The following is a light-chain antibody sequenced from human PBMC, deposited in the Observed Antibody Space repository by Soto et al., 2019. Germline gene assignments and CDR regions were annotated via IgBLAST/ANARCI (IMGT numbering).Light chain of an antibody. CDR3: QQYGSSGT. CDR2: AAS. CDR1: HTISTW. V-gene: IGKV1-5*01. Sequence: DIHLTQSPATLSSSVGDRVTLTCRASHTISTWMAWYQQKPGKAPNLLVYAASTLQSGVASRFSGSGSGTEFTLTISRLEPEDFAVYYCQQYGSSGTFGQGTKVDIK. J-gene: IGKJ1*01.